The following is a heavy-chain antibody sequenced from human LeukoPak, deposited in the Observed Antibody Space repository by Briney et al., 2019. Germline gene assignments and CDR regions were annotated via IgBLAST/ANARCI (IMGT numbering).Heavy chain of an antibody. V-gene: IGHV3-48*01. J-gene: IGHJ4*02. CDR2: ISSSSSTI. CDR3: ARDTPYYYDSSGSRDTFDY. CDR1: GFTFSRYS. Sequence: GGSLRLSCAASGFTFSRYSMNWVRQAPGKGLEWVSYISSSSSTIYYVDFVKGRFTISRDNAKNSLYLQMNSLRAEDTAVYYCARDTPYYYDSSGSRDTFDYWGQGTLVTVSS. D-gene: IGHD3-22*01.